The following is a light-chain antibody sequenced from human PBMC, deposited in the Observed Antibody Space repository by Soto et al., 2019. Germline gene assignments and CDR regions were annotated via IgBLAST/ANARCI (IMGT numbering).Light chain of an antibody. J-gene: IGKJ4*01. CDR1: QSLLQSNGYNS. Sequence: DIVLTQSPLSLPVTPGEPASISCRSSQSLLQSNGYNSLDWYLKKPGQSPQPLIYLGSKRASGVRYRVSGSGSGTDFTLTISRVEAEDVGIYYCMHALRTPTFGGGTKVEIK. CDR3: MHALRTPT. V-gene: IGKV2-28*01. CDR2: LGS.